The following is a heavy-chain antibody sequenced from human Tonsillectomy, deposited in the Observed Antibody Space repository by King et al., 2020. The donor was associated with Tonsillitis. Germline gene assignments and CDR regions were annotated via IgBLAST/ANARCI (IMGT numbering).Heavy chain of an antibody. J-gene: IGHJ6*03. Sequence: VQLQESGPVLVKPSETLSLTCTVSGVSISNFYWSWIRQPAGKGLEWVGRIYTSGSANYNPSLKCRVTMSVDTSNNQFSLRLNSVTAADTAVYYCARLQYYDSSGYPSGYMDVWGKGTTVTVSS. CDR3: ARLQYYDSSGYPSGYMDV. D-gene: IGHD3-22*01. V-gene: IGHV4-4*07. CDR1: GVSISNFY. CDR2: IYTSGSA.